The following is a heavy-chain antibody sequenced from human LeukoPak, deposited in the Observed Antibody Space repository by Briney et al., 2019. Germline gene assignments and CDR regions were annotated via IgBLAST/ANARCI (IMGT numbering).Heavy chain of an antibody. CDR2: ILSSGSYT. CDR1: GFIFKTYT. J-gene: IGHJ6*03. V-gene: IGHV3-21*06. Sequence: GGSLRLSCAASGFIFKTYTMNWVRQAPGKGLEWVSSILSSGSYTYYADSLKGRFTISRDNAKNSLYLQMTSLRAEDTAVYYCVTRGWADYYYYMDVRGKGTTVTVSS. D-gene: IGHD6-19*01. CDR3: VTRGWADYYYYMDV.